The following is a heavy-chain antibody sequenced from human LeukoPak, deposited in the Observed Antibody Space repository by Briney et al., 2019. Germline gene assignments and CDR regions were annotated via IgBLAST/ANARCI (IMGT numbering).Heavy chain of an antibody. J-gene: IGHJ4*02. V-gene: IGHV1-8*03. D-gene: IGHD6-13*01. CDR3: ARGRRAAAGTDY. CDR2: MNPNSGNT. Sequence: ASVKVSCKASGCTFTSYDINWVRQATGQGLEWMGWMNPNSGNTGYAQKFQGRVTITRNTSISTAYMELSSLRSEDTAVYYCARGRRAAAGTDYWGQGTLVTVSS. CDR1: GCTFTSYD.